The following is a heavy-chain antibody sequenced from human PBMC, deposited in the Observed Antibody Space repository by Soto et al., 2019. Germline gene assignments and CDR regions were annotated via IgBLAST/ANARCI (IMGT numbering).Heavy chain of an antibody. J-gene: IGHJ6*02. CDR1: GGSISSYY. CDR3: ASRHSLYGMDV. CDR2: IYYSGST. V-gene: IGHV4-59*01. D-gene: IGHD6-6*01. Sequence: QVQLLESGPGLVKPSETLSLTCTVSGGSISSYYCSWIRQPPGKGLEWIGYIYYSGSTIYNPSLKSRVTISVDTSKNQCSLKLSSVTAADTAVYYCASRHSLYGMDVWGQGTTVTVSS.